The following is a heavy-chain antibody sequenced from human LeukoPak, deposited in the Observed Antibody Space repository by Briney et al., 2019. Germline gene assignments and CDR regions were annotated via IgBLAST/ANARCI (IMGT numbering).Heavy chain of an antibody. D-gene: IGHD6-19*01. J-gene: IGHJ3*02. CDR1: GGSISSYY. CDR3: ASSDWLVTRPYPYAFDI. V-gene: IGHV4-59*01. Sequence: SETLSLTCTVSGGSISSYYWSWIRQPPGKGLEWIGYIYYSGSTNYNPSLKSRVTISVDKSKNQFSLKLSSVTAADTAAYYCASSDWLVTRPYPYAFDIWVQGTMVTVSS. CDR2: IYYSGST.